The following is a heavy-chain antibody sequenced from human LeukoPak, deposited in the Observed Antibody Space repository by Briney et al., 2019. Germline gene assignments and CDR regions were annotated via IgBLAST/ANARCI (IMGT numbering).Heavy chain of an antibody. CDR3: ARDHVPGYYDSSGYSDY. J-gene: IGHJ4*02. D-gene: IGHD3-22*01. CDR1: GFTFSSYS. Sequence: GGSLRLSCAASGFTFSSYSMNWVRQAPGKGLEWVSSISSSSSYIYYADSVKGRFTISRDNAKNSLYLQMNSLRAEDTAVYYCARDHVPGYYDSSGYSDYWSQGTLVTVSS. V-gene: IGHV3-21*01. CDR2: ISSSSSYI.